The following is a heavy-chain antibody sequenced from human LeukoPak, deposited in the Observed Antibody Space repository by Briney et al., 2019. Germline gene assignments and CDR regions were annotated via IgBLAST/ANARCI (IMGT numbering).Heavy chain of an antibody. D-gene: IGHD3-10*01. CDR1: GYTFTGYY. CDR2: INPNSGGT. Sequence: ASVKVSCKASGYTFTGYYMHWVRQAPGQGLEWMGWINPNSGGTNYAQKFQGRVTITADKSTSTAYMELSSLRSEDTAVYYCAKDGAQFYYGSQRAHPRSPYYYMDVWGKGTTVTVSS. J-gene: IGHJ6*03. V-gene: IGHV1-2*02. CDR3: AKDGAQFYYGSQRAHPRSPYYYMDV.